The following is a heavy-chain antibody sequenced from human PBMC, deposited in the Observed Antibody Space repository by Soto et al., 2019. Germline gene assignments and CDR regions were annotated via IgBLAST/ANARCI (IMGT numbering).Heavy chain of an antibody. CDR1: GYTFISYG. V-gene: IGHV1-18*01. Sequence: QLVQSGGEVKKPGASVQVSCKASGYTFISYGISWVRQAPGQGLEWVGWINAYTGETKLAQKVQGRVTLTTDRSTSTAYLELRSLRSDDTAVYYCARDEQQLVRGLDYWGQGTLVSVSS. CDR3: ARDEQQLVRGLDY. CDR2: INAYTGET. J-gene: IGHJ4*02. D-gene: IGHD6-13*01.